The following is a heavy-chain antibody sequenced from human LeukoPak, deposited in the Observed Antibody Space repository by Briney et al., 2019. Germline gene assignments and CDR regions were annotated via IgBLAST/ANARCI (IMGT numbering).Heavy chain of an antibody. J-gene: IGHJ5*02. V-gene: IGHV3-64*01. Sequence: PGGSLRLSCAASGFTFSSYAMHWVRQAPGKGLEYVSAISSNGGSTYYANSVKGRFTISRDNSKNTLYLQMNSLRAEDTAVYYCARDRAYCGGDCYSGWFDPWGQGTLVTVSS. D-gene: IGHD2-21*02. CDR2: ISSNGGST. CDR1: GFTFSSYA. CDR3: ARDRAYCGGDCYSGWFDP.